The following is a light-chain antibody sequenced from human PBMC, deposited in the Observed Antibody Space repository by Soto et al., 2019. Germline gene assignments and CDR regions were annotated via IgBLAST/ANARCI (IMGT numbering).Light chain of an antibody. CDR3: QSYDNSLSAL. CDR1: RSNIGAGFD. J-gene: IGLJ1*01. Sequence: QSVLTQPPSVSGAPGQRVTISCTGSRSNIGAGFDVHWYQQLPGTAPRLLIYGNSNRPSGVPDRFYGSKSGTSASLAITWLQAEDEADYYCQSYDNSLSALFGTGTKLTVL. CDR2: GNS. V-gene: IGLV1-40*01.